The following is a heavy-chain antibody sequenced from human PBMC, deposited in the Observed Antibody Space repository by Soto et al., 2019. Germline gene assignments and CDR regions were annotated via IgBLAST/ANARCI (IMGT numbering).Heavy chain of an antibody. D-gene: IGHD3-3*01. Sequence: SETLSLTCTVSGGSIISGGHYWIWIRQHPGKGLEWIGYIYYSGSTYYNPSLKSRVTISVDTSKNQFSLKLSSVTAADTAVYYRARAGITIFGGFDYWGQGTLVTVSS. J-gene: IGHJ4*02. CDR1: GGSIISGGHY. CDR3: ARAGITIFGGFDY. V-gene: IGHV4-31*03. CDR2: IYYSGST.